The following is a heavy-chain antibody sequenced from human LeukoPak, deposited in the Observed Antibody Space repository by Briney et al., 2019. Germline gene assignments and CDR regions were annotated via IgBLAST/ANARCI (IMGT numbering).Heavy chain of an antibody. D-gene: IGHD7-27*01. Sequence: PSETLCLTCTVSGGSISRYYWSSIRQPPGEGVWCVGYIYYSGSTNYNPSLKSRVTIYVDTSKYQFPLKLSSVTPADPAVYYCARDLANWGNWYFDLWGRGTLVTVSS. CDR3: ARDLANWGNWYFDL. CDR1: GGSISRYY. CDR2: IYYSGST. J-gene: IGHJ2*01. V-gene: IGHV4-59*01.